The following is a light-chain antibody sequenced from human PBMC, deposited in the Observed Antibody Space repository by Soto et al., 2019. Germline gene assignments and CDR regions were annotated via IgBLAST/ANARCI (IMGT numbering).Light chain of an antibody. CDR3: QQRSNWPPWT. CDR1: QSVSSY. V-gene: IGKV3-11*01. Sequence: ELVLTQSSATLSLSPGERATLSCRASQSVSSYLAWYQQKPGQTPRLLIYDASNRATGIPARFSGSGSGTDFTLTISSLEPEDFAVYYCQQRSNWPPWTFGQGTKVDIK. CDR2: DAS. J-gene: IGKJ1*01.